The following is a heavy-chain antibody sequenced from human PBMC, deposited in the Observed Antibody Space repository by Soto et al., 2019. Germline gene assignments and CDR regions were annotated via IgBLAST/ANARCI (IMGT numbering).Heavy chain of an antibody. CDR1: GFTFSSYW. J-gene: IGHJ3*02. D-gene: IGHD6-6*01. Sequence: EVQLVESGGDLVQPGGSLRLSCAASGFTFSSYWMTWVRQAPGRGLEWVANINKRADSMHYADSVQGRFTVSRDNAKKSLYLQMSSLRAEDTDVYFCARDMSPSAGDLVHDGFDIWGQGTVVTVSS. V-gene: IGHV3-7*01. CDR2: INKRADSM. CDR3: ARDMSPSAGDLVHDGFDI.